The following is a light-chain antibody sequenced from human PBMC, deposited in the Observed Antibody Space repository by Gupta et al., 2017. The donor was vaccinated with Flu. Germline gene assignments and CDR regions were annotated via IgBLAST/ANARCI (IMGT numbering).Light chain of an antibody. CDR1: QGNSSW. Sequence: PSTLSASVGDRVSISCRASQGNSSWLGWYQQKPGKAPKLLIYNASRLESGVPSRFSGSGSGTEFTLTISILHPDDFTTYYCQQYKSYPWTFGQGTKVEIK. CDR3: QQYKSYPWT. J-gene: IGKJ1*01. CDR2: NAS. V-gene: IGKV1-5*03.